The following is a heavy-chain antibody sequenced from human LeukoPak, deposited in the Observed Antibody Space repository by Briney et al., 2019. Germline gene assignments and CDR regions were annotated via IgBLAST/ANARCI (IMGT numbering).Heavy chain of an antibody. CDR1: GFXFSDYY. CDR3: ARERGSSSWKYFDY. CDR2: ISSSSSYT. D-gene: IGHD6-13*01. V-gene: IGHV3-11*05. J-gene: IGHJ4*02. Sequence: PGGSLRLSCAASGFXFSDYYISWIRQAPGKGLEWVSYISSSSSYTNYADSVKGRFTISRDNAKNSLYLQMNSLRAEDTAVYYCARERGSSSWKYFDYWGQGTLVTVSS.